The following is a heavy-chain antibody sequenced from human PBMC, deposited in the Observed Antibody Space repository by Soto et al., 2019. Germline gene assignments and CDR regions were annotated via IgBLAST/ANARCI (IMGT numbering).Heavy chain of an antibody. CDR2: IKHSGDT. D-gene: IGHD2-8*02. V-gene: IGHV4-34*01. CDR3: ARDKITGLFDY. J-gene: IGHJ4*02. CDR1: GGSFSGYY. Sequence: SETLSLTCAVYGGSFSGYYWSWIRQPPGKGLGWIGEIKHSGDTNDNPSLKSRVTLSVDTSKNQFSLKLTSVTAADTAVYYCARDKITGLFDYWGQGTQVTVS.